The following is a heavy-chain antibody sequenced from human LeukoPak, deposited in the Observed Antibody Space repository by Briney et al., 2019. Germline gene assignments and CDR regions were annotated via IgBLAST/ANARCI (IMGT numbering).Heavy chain of an antibody. CDR1: GYTFTSYY. CDR3: AKDRFGIIAARYYFDY. Sequence: GASVKVSCKASGYTFTSYYMHWVRQAPGQGLEWMGIINPSGGSTSYAQKFQGRVTMTRDTSTSTVYMELSSLRSEDTALYYCAKDRFGIIAARYYFDYWGQGTLVTVSS. D-gene: IGHD6-6*01. J-gene: IGHJ4*02. V-gene: IGHV1-46*01. CDR2: INPSGGST.